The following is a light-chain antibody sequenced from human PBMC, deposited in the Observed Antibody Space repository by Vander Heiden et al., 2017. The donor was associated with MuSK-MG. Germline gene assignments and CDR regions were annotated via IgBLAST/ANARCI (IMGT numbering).Light chain of an antibody. CDR2: GNN. V-gene: IGLV1-40*01. CDR3: QADDDSMRVV. CDR1: GSNIGATYD. J-gene: IGLJ3*02. Sequence: QSVLTQPPSVSGAPGQRVTISCTGSGSNIGATYDVQWYQHLPVAAPKLLIYGNNNRPSGVPDRFSGSKSGTSASLAISGLQAEDEADYYCQADDDSMRVVFGGGAKLTVL.